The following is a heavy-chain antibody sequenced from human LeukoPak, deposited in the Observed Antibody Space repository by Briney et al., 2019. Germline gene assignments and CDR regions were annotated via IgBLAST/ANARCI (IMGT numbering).Heavy chain of an antibody. D-gene: IGHD4-23*01. CDR3: ARDTVVMSTPYYYYGMDV. CDR1: GYTFTGYY. Sequence: ASVKVSCKASGYTFTGYYIHWVRQAPGQGLEWMGWINPDSGGTNSAQNFQGRVTMTRDTSISTAYMELNRLRSDDTAVYYCARDTVVMSTPYYYYGMDVWGQGTTVIVSS. V-gene: IGHV1-2*02. J-gene: IGHJ6*02. CDR2: INPDSGGT.